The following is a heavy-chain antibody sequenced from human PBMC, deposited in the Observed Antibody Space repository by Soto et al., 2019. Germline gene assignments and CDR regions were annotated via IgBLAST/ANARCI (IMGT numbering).Heavy chain of an antibody. CDR2: ISGSGGST. Sequence: GGSLRLSCAASGFTFSSYAMSWVRQAPGKGLEWVSAISGSGGSTYYADSVKGRFTISRDNSKNTLYLQMNSLRAEDTAVYYCAKDGLYYDILTGYYHPFACAFDIWGQGTMVTVSS. J-gene: IGHJ3*02. CDR1: GFTFSSYA. D-gene: IGHD3-9*01. CDR3: AKDGLYYDILTGYYHPFACAFDI. V-gene: IGHV3-23*01.